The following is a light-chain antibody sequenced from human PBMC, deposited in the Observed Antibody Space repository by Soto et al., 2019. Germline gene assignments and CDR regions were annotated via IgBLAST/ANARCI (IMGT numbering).Light chain of an antibody. J-gene: IGLJ1*01. CDR3: SSYAGIIPHV. CDR2: DVN. CDR1: SSDVGGNNY. V-gene: IGLV2-8*01. Sequence: QSALTQPPSASGSPGQTVTISCTGTSSDVGGNNYISWYQEHPANAPNLIIYDVNKPPSGVPDRFSGSKSGNTASPTVSGLQAEDEADYYGSSYAGIIPHVFGTGTKLTVL.